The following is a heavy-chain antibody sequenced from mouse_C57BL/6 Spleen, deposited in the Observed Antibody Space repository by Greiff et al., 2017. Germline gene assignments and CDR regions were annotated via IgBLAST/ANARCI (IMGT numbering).Heavy chain of an antibody. V-gene: IGHV1-55*01. CDR1: GYTFTSYW. CDR2: IYPGSGST. Sequence: QVQLQQPGAELVKPGASVKMSCKASGYTFTSYWITWVKQRPGQGLEWIGDIYPGSGSTNYNEKFQSKATLTVATSSSTAYMQLSSLTYEDSAVYDCARSQLRLESYAMDYWGQGTSGTVSS. D-gene: IGHD3-2*02. CDR3: ARSQLRLESYAMDY. J-gene: IGHJ4*01.